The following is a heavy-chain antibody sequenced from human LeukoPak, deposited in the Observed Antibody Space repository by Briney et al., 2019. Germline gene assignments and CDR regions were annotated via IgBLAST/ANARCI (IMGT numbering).Heavy chain of an antibody. CDR1: GFSLSTSGMC. Sequence: SGPALVKPTQTLTLTCTISGFSLSTSGMCVSWIRQPPGKALEWLALIDWDDDKYYSTSLKTRLTISKDTSKNQVVLTMTNMDPVDTATYYCARIRSGYSSGWYPFDYWGQGTLVTVSS. CDR2: IDWDDDK. J-gene: IGHJ4*02. D-gene: IGHD6-19*01. CDR3: ARIRSGYSSGWYPFDY. V-gene: IGHV2-70*01.